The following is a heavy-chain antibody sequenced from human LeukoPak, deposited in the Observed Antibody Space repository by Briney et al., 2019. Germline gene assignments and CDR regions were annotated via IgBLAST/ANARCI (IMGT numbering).Heavy chain of an antibody. CDR3: ASRGMVAQGSDY. CDR1: GGSISSSSYY. CDR2: IYYSGST. V-gene: IGHV4-39*07. J-gene: IGHJ4*02. Sequence: SETQSLTCTVSGGSISSSSYYWGWIRQPPGKVLEWIGSIYYSGSTYYNPSLKSRVTISVDTSKNQFSLKLSSVTAADTAVYYCASRGMVAQGSDYWGQGTLVTVSS. D-gene: IGHD1-26*01.